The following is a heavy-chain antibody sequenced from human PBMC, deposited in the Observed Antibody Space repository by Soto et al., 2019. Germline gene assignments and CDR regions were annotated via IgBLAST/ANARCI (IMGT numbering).Heavy chain of an antibody. D-gene: IGHD3-10*01. CDR2: IYYSGST. V-gene: IGHV4-39*01. J-gene: IGHJ5*02. CDR3: ARHYYFERSWYWFDP. Sequence: SETLSLTCTVSGGSISSSSYYWGWIRQPPGKGLEWIGSIYYSGSTYYNPSLKSRVTISVDTSKNQFSLKLSSVTAADTAVYYCARHYYFERSWYWFDPWGQGTLVTVSS. CDR1: GGSISSSSYY.